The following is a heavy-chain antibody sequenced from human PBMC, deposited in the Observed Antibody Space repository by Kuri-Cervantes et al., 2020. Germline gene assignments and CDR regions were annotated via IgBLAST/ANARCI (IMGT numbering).Heavy chain of an antibody. J-gene: IGHJ4*02. CDR2: IGTAGDT. Sequence: GGSLRLSCAASGFTFSSYDMHWVRQATGKGLEWVSAIGTAGDTYYPGSVMARFIISRENAKNSLYFQMNSLRAEDTAVYYCARGGDSSLDYWGQGTLVTVSS. D-gene: IGHD3-22*01. CDR3: ARGGDSSLDY. V-gene: IGHV3-13*01. CDR1: GFTFSSYD.